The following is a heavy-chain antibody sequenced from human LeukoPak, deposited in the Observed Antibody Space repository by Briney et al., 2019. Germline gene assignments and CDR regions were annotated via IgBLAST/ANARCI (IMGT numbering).Heavy chain of an antibody. J-gene: IGHJ4*02. D-gene: IGHD3-10*01. CDR1: GGSISSHY. CDR2: VENYGRT. Sequence: SETLSLTCTVSGGSISSHYWSWIRQPPGKGLEWIGYVENYGRTECIPSLQSRVTLSVDTSKNQFSLKLNSVTAADTAVYYCARGVFGAYFDYWGQGTLVTVSS. V-gene: IGHV4-59*11. CDR3: ARGVFGAYFDY.